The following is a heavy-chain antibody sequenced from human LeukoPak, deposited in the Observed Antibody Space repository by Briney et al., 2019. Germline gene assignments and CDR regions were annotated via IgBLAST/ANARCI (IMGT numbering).Heavy chain of an antibody. D-gene: IGHD3-22*01. V-gene: IGHV4-38-2*02. CDR2: LSYSGST. J-gene: IGHJ3*02. Sequence: SETLSLTCTVSGYSISSGYYWGWIRQPPGKGLEWIGSLSYSGSTYYNPSLKSRVTISVDTSKNQFSLKLSSVTAADTAVYYCARDPTYYYDSSGYDAFDIWAKGQWSPSLQ. CDR1: GYSISSGYY. CDR3: ARDPTYYYDSSGYDAFDI.